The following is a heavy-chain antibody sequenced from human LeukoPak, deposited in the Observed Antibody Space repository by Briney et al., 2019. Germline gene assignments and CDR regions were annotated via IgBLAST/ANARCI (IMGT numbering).Heavy chain of an antibody. CDR3: ASGYWDDPISTDY. V-gene: IGHV4-39*01. D-gene: IGHD1-1*01. CDR2: IYYSGST. J-gene: IGHJ4*02. CDR1: GGSISSSSYY. Sequence: SETLSLTCTVSGGSISSSSYYWAWIRQPPGKGLEWIGNIYYSGSTYYNPSLKSRVTISVDTSKNQFSLRLSSVTAADTAVYYCASGYWDDPISTDYWGQGTLLTVSS.